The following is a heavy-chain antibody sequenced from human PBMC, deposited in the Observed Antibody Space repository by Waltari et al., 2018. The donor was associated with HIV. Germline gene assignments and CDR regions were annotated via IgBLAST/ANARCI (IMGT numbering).Heavy chain of an antibody. CDR1: GFTIDDYG. V-gene: IGHV3-20*04. J-gene: IGHJ1*01. CDR3: VRDSDGSGYDI. D-gene: IGHD3-3*01. CDR2: IDWNGGSA. Sequence: DVRLVESGGEVVRPGASLRLSCVASGFTIDDYGMAWVRQRPGEGLDWVSNIDWNGGSANYGDSVKGRFTVFRDNPKASLYLQMNNLRDEDTGLYYCVRDSDGSGYDIWGRGTLVTVFS.